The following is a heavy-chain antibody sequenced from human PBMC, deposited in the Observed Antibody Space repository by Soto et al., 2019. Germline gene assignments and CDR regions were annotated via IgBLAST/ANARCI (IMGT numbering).Heavy chain of an antibody. D-gene: IGHD3-10*02. Sequence: PGGSLRLSCEASGFTFSAFGMHWVRQTPGKGLEWVAFMSYDGSDTFYADSVKGRFTISRDNSKNTLFLHMSNLRAEDTAMYYCTIVRVADSALDHWGQGTLVTVS. CDR1: GFTFSAFG. CDR2: MSYDGSDT. CDR3: TIVRVADSALDH. J-gene: IGHJ4*02. V-gene: IGHV3-30*02.